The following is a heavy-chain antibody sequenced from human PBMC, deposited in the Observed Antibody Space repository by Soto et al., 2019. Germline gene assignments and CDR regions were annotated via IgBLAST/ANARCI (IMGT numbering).Heavy chain of an antibody. CDR3: ARDLQGWGSLYSPDY. CDR1: G. V-gene: IGHV3-33*01. Sequence: GVHCILQAQGKGLEWVAVIWYDGNNKYYADSVKGRFTISRDNSKNTLYLQMNSLRAEDTAVYYCARDLQGWGSLYSPDYWRKRTLVPVSS. D-gene: IGHD3-16*01. CDR2: IWYDGNNK. J-gene: IGHJ4*02.